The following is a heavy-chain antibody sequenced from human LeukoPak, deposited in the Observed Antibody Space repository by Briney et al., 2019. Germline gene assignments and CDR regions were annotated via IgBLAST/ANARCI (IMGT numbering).Heavy chain of an antibody. V-gene: IGHV1-8*01. D-gene: IGHD6-13*01. CDR2: MNPNSGNT. CDR3: ARTLGYSSSLAGDY. J-gene: IGHJ4*02. CDR1: GYTFTSYE. Sequence: GASVKVSCKASGYTFTSYEINWVRQATGQGLEWMGWMNPNSGNTGYAQKFQGRVTMTRNTSISTAYMELSSLRSEDTAVYYCARTLGYSSSLAGDYWGQGTLVTVSS.